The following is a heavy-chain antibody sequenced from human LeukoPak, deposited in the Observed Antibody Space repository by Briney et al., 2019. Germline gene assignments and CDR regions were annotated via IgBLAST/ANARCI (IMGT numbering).Heavy chain of an antibody. V-gene: IGHV1-2*04. J-gene: IGHJ6*02. CDR2: INPNSGGT. D-gene: IGHD6-13*01. Sequence: GASVKVSCKASGYTFTGYYMHWVRQAPGQGLEWMGWINPNSGGTNYAQKFQGWVTMTRDTSISTAYMELSRLRSDDTAVYYCAREGSSSGSAYYGMDVWGQGTTVTVSS. CDR1: GYTFTGYY. CDR3: AREGSSSGSAYYGMDV.